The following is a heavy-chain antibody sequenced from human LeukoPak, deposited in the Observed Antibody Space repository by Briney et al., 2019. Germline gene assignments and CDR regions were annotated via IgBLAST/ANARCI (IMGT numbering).Heavy chain of an antibody. CDR3: ARDSASYCYYYGMDV. J-gene: IGHJ6*02. D-gene: IGHD6-25*01. Sequence: PSETLSLTCTVSGGSISSYYWSWLRQPPGKGLEWIGYIYYSGSTNYNPSLKSRVTISVGTSKNQFSLKLSSVTAADTAVYYCARDSASYCYYYGMDVWGQGTTVTVSS. CDR1: GGSISSYY. CDR2: IYYSGST. V-gene: IGHV4-59*01.